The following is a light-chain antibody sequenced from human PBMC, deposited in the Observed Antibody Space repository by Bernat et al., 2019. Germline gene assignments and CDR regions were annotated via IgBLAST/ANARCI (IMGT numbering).Light chain of an antibody. CDR3: SSYTSSSTYV. CDR2: SNN. Sequence: QSVVTQPPSASGTPGQGVTISCSGSSSNIGSNYVYWYQQVPGTAPKLLIYSNNQRPSGVPDRFSGSKSGTSTSLAISGLRSEDEADYYCSSYTSSSTYVFGIGTKVTVL. J-gene: IGLJ1*01. CDR1: SSNIGSNY. V-gene: IGLV1-47*02.